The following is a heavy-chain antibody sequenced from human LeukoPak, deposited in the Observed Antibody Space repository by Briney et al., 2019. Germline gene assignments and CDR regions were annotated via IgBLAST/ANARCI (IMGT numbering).Heavy chain of an antibody. CDR1: GFTFSSYS. Sequence: GGSLRLSCAASGFTFSSYSMDWVRQAPGKGLEWVSSISSSSSYIYYADSVKDRFTISRDNAKNSLYLQMNSLRAEDTAVYYCARIGVERELAYWGQGTLVTVST. J-gene: IGHJ4*02. V-gene: IGHV3-21*01. CDR3: ARIGVERELAY. CDR2: ISSSSSYI. D-gene: IGHD1-26*01.